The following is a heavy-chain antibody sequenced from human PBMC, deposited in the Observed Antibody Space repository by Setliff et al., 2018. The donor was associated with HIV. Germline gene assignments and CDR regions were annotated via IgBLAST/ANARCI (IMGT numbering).Heavy chain of an antibody. CDR1: GGSITSSTYY. CDR2: IYYSGST. CDR3: ARSSLYCSGGSCHLTWFDP. V-gene: IGHV4-61*05. D-gene: IGHD2-15*01. Sequence: SETLSLTCTVSGGSITSSTYYWAWIRQPPGKGLEWIGYIYYSGSTNYNPSLKSRVTISVDTSKNQFSLKLSSVTAADTAVYYCARSSLYCSGGSCHLTWFDPWGQGVKVTVSS. J-gene: IGHJ5*02.